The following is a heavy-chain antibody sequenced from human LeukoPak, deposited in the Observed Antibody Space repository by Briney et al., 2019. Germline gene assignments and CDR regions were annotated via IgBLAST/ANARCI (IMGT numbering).Heavy chain of an antibody. CDR2: ISKDGSLK. CDR1: GFAFSDYS. V-gene: IGHV3-30-3*01. Sequence: PGGSLRLSCAASGFAFSDYSMHWVRQASGKGLEWVALISKDGSLKFYADSVKGRFTISRDNSKNTLYLQMNSPRGEDTAVYYCARESYGDYHFDNWGQGTLVTVSS. CDR3: ARESYGDYHFDN. J-gene: IGHJ4*02. D-gene: IGHD4-17*01.